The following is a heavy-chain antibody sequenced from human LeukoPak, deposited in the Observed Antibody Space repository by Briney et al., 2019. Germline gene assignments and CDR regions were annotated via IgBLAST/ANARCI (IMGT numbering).Heavy chain of an antibody. D-gene: IGHD3-3*01. V-gene: IGHV4-39*07. J-gene: IGHJ5*02. CDR3: ARDQLVYYDFWSGYYFRSQPRWFDP. Sequence: SETLSLTCTVSGGSISNSDCYWGWIRQPPGKGLEWIGSMYYSGSTYYNPSLKSRVTISVDTSKNQFSLKMSSVTAADTAVYYCARDQLVYYDFWSGYYFRSQPRWFDPWGQGTLVTVSS. CDR2: MYYSGST. CDR1: GGSISNSDCY.